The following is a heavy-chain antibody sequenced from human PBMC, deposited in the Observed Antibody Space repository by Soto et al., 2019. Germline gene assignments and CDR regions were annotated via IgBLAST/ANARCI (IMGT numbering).Heavy chain of an antibody. D-gene: IGHD4-17*01. Sequence: GGSLRLSCAASGFTFNIYALHWVRQAPGKGLEWVAVISFDGTKKYYSDSVKGRFTISRDNLKNTLYLQMNNLRVEDAALYFCAREDDYGYRYINYGLDVWGQGTTVTVSS. CDR1: GFTFNIYA. V-gene: IGHV3-30-3*01. CDR3: AREDDYGYRYINYGLDV. J-gene: IGHJ6*02. CDR2: ISFDGTKK.